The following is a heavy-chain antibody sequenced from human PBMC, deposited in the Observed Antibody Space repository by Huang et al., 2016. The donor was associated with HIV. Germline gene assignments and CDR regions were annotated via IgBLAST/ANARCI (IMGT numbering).Heavy chain of an antibody. Sequence: QVQLVESGGGVVQPGRSLRLSCAASGFIFSNYGMHWGRQAPGKGLEWFVIRSYDGSNKYYTDYVKGRLSISRDNSKNTRYLQMISLRAVDTAVYYCALKGDSSGWEYFRHWGQGTLVTVSS. D-gene: IGHD6-19*01. V-gene: IGHV3-30*03. CDR3: ALKGDSSGWEYFRH. CDR2: RSYDGSNK. J-gene: IGHJ1*01. CDR1: GFIFSNYG.